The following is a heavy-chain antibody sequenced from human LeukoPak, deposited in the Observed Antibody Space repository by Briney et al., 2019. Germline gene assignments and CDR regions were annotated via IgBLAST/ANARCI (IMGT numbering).Heavy chain of an antibody. J-gene: IGHJ4*02. CDR2: IYYSGST. V-gene: IGHV4-59*08. Sequence: SETLSLTCTVSGSSISSYYWSWIRQPPGKGLEWIGYIYYSGSTNYNPSLKSRVTISADTSKTQFSLKLSSVTAADTAVYYCARGWAIAAQDYWGQGTLVTVSS. CDR3: ARGWAIAAQDY. CDR1: GSSISSYY. D-gene: IGHD6-13*01.